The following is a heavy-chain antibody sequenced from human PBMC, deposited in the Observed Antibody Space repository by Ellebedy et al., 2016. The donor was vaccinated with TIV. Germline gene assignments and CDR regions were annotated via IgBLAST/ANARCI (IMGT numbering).Heavy chain of an antibody. Sequence: GESLKISCAASGFTFSSYGMHWVRQAPGKGLEWVAVIWYDGSNKYYADSVKGRFTISRDNSKNTLYLQMNSLRAEDTAVYYCARRRQLVPSDYYGMDVWGQGTTVTVSS. V-gene: IGHV3-33*08. D-gene: IGHD6-13*01. CDR2: IWYDGSNK. CDR3: ARRRQLVPSDYYGMDV. J-gene: IGHJ6*02. CDR1: GFTFSSYG.